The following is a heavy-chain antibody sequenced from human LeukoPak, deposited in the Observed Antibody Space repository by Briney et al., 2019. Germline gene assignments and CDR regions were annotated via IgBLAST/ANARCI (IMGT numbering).Heavy chain of an antibody. D-gene: IGHD1-1*01. CDR3: ARRAQVERRHSQFDY. CDR1: GGTFSSYA. CDR2: IIPIFGTA. J-gene: IGHJ4*02. Sequence: GASVKVSCKASGGTFSSYAISWVRQAPGQGLEWMGGIIPIFGTANYAQKFQGRVTMTRDMSTSTVYMELSSLRSEDTAVFYCARRAQVERRHSQFDYWGQGTLVTVSS. V-gene: IGHV1-69*05.